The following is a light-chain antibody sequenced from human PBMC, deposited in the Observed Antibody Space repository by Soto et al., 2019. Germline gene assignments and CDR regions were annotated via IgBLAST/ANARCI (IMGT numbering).Light chain of an antibody. Sequence: EIVLTQSPATLSLSPGERAALSCRASQSVRSLLAWYQQKPGQAPRLLIYAASNRATGIPARFSGSGSGTDFTLTISSLEPEDFAVYYCHQRQSWPRTFGQGTTVDI. CDR1: QSVRSL. J-gene: IGKJ1*01. CDR3: HQRQSWPRT. V-gene: IGKV3-11*01. CDR2: AAS.